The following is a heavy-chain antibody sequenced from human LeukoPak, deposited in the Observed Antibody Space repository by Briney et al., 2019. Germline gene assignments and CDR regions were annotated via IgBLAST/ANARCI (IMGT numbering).Heavy chain of an antibody. V-gene: IGHV3-30*04. D-gene: IGHD2-15*01. CDR3: ARVKGGGGFDY. Sequence: GRSLRLSCAASGFTFSSDAMHWVRQAPGKGLEWVAVISYDGSNKYYADSVKGRFTISRDNSKNTLYLQMNSLRAEDTAVYYCARVKGGGGFDYWGQGTLVTVSS. J-gene: IGHJ4*02. CDR1: GFTFSSDA. CDR2: ISYDGSNK.